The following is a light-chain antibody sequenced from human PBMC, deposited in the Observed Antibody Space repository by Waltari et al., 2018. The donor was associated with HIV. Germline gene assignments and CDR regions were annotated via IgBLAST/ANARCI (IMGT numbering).Light chain of an antibody. CDR3: MQTLQTPPYT. V-gene: IGKV2-28*01. Sequence: DIVMTQSPLSLPVTPGEPASISCRSSQSLLHTNGYYYLDWYLQKPGQSPQLLIYLGSNRASGVPDRFSGSGSGTDFTLKINRVEAEDVGIYYCMQTLQTPPYTFGQGTKLEIK. CDR1: QSLLHTNGYYY. J-gene: IGKJ2*01. CDR2: LGS.